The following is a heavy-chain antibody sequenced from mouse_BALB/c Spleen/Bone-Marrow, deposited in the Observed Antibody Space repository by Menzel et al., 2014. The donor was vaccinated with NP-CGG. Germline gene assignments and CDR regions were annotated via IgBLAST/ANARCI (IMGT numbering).Heavy chain of an antibody. V-gene: IGHV4-1*02. Sequence: VQLKESGGGLVQPGGSLKLSCAASGFDFSRYWMSWVRQAPGKGLEWIGEINPDSSTINYTPSLKDKFVISRDNAKNTLYLQMSKVRSEDTALYYCARQGYYGKGDYWGQGTTLTVSS. J-gene: IGHJ2*01. CDR1: GFDFSRYW. CDR2: INPDSSTI. CDR3: ARQGYYGKGDY. D-gene: IGHD2-1*01.